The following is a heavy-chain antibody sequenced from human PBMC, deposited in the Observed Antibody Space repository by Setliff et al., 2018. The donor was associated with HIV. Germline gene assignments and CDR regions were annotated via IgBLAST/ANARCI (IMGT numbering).Heavy chain of an antibody. V-gene: IGHV3-7*01. CDR3: ARVPGALFRGVDFDF. CDR2: IRQDASAE. CDR1: GFTFSSYW. J-gene: IGHJ4*02. Sequence: GESLKISCLASGFTFSSYWMSWVRQAPWKGLEWVANIRQDASAEFSVDSVKGRFTIYRDNTKNSLYLQMNFLRAEDTAVYYCARVPGALFRGVDFDFWGQRTLVTVSS. D-gene: IGHD3-10*01.